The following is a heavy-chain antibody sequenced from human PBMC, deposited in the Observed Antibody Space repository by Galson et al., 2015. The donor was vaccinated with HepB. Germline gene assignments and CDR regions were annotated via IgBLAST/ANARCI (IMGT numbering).Heavy chain of an antibody. CDR2: ISGCGSRT. Sequence: SLRLSCAASGFTFSNYAMSWVRQAPGQGLEWVSSISGCGSRTYYADYVKGRVTISRDTSKNTPYLQMSSLRAEDTAVYYCAKGGDDIRFLEWLLDRNGMDVWGQGTTVTVSS. D-gene: IGHD3-3*01. V-gene: IGHV3-23*01. CDR1: GFTFSNYA. CDR3: AKGGDDIRFLEWLLDRNGMDV. J-gene: IGHJ6*02.